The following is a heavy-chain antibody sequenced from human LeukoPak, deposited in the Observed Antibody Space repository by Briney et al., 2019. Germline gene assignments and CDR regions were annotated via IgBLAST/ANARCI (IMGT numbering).Heavy chain of an antibody. V-gene: IGHV4-30-2*01. D-gene: IGHD5-24*01. J-gene: IGHJ6*02. Sequence: SETLSLTCAVSGGSISSGGYSWSWIRQPPGKGLEWIGYIYHSGSIYYNPSLKSRVTISVDRSKNQFSLKLSSVTAADTAVYYCARGSREYGMDVWGQGTTVTVSS. CDR3: ARGSREYGMDV. CDR2: IYHSGSI. CDR1: GGSISSGGYS.